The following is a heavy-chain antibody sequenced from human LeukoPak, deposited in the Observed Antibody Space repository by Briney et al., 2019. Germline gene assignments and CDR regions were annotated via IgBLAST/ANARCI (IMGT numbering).Heavy chain of an antibody. CDR2: IKQDGSEK. V-gene: IGHV3-7*04. J-gene: IGHJ6*03. CDR1: GFTFSSYW. CDR3: ARGHFDWLSHYYYYYYMDV. D-gene: IGHD3-9*01. Sequence: GGSLRLSCAASGFTFSSYWMSWVRQAPGKGPEWVANIKQDGSEKYYVDSVRGRFTISRDNAKNSLYLQMNSLRAEDTAVYYCARGHFDWLSHYYYYYYMDVWGKGTTVTVSS.